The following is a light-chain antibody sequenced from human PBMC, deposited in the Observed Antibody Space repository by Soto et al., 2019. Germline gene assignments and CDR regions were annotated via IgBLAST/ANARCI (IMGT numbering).Light chain of an antibody. J-gene: IGLJ1*01. V-gene: IGLV2-8*01. CDR2: EVN. CDR3: SSFVDGTSYV. CDR1: SSDVGFFNY. Sequence: QSALTQPPSVSGSPGQSVTISCTGTSSDVGFFNYVSWYQHHPGKVPKFLIYEVNKGPSGVPDRFSGSKSGNTASLTVSGLQPEDEAEYFCSSFVDGTSYVFGTGTKVTV.